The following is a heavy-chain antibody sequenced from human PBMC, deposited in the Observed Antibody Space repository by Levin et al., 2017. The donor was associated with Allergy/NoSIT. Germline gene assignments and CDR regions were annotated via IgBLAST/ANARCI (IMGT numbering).Heavy chain of an antibody. J-gene: IGHJ4*02. CDR3: VKNGDYGELGY. V-gene: IGHV3-64D*06. Sequence: GGSLRLSCSASGFTFSGYTMQWVRQAPGKGLESVSAISNHGDRTYYTDSVKGRFTISRDNSKNTLYLQMNSLRTEDTALYYCVKNGDYGELGYCGQGTLVTVSS. CDR1: GFTFSGYT. D-gene: IGHD4-17*01. CDR2: ISNHGDRT.